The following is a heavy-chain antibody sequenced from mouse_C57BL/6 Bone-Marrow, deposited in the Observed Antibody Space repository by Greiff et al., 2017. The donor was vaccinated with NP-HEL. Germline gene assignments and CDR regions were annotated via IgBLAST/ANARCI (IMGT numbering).Heavy chain of an antibody. Sequence: QVQLQQSGAELVRPGASVKLSCKASGYTFTDYYINWVKQRPGQGLEWIARIYPGSGNTYYNEKFKGKATLTAEKSSSTAYMQRSSLTSEDSAVYFCARGLIRGGFAYWGQGTLVTVSA. V-gene: IGHV1-76*01. CDR3: ARGLIRGGFAY. J-gene: IGHJ3*01. CDR1: GYTFTDYY. CDR2: IYPGSGNT.